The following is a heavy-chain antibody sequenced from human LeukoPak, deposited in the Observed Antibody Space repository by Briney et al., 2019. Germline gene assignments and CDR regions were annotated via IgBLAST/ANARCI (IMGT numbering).Heavy chain of an antibody. J-gene: IGHJ4*02. CDR1: GGSISSCY. V-gene: IGHV4-59*12. CDR2: IYYSGST. D-gene: IGHD6-13*01. Sequence: SETLSLTCTVSGGSISSCYWSWIRQPPGKGLEWIGYIYYSGSTYYNPSLKSRVTISVDTSKNQFSLKLSSVTAADTAVYYCARGNQQLALYFDYWGQGTLVTVSS. CDR3: ARGNQQLALYFDY.